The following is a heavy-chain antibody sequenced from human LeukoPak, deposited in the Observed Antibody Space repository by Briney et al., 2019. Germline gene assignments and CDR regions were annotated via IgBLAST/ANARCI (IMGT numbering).Heavy chain of an antibody. V-gene: IGHV4-4*07. CDR2: IYTSGST. Sequence: SETLSLTCTVSGGSISSYYWSWIRQPAGKGLEWIGRIYTSGSTNYNPSLKSRVTMSVDTSKNQFSLKLSSVTAADTAVYYCARVVRIVVVTASPGYFDYWGQGTLVTVSS. D-gene: IGHD2-21*02. CDR3: ARVVRIVVVTASPGYFDY. J-gene: IGHJ4*02. CDR1: GGSISSYY.